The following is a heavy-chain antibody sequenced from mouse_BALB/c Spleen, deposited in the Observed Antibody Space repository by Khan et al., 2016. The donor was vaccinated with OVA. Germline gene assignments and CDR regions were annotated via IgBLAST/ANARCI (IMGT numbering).Heavy chain of an antibody. J-gene: IGHJ3*01. CDR2: ISPYYGDA. D-gene: IGHD3-3*01. CDR3: ARGGRFAY. Sequence: QVQLHQSGAELVRPGVSVKLSCKGSGYTFTDYAMHWVKQSHAKSLAWIGVISPYYGDASYNQKFKGKATMTVDKSSSTAYMELARLTSEDSAIYYCARGGRFAYWGQGTLVTVSA. CDR1: GYTFTDYA. V-gene: IGHV1S137*01.